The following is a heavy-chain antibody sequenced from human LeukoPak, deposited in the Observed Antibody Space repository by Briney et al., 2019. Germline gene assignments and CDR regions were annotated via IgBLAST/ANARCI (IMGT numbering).Heavy chain of an antibody. CDR1: GGSISSYY. D-gene: IGHD5-24*01. CDR3: ARDRGGDGYNYRLDY. J-gene: IGHJ4*02. CDR2: IYYSGST. V-gene: IGHV4-59*01. Sequence: SETLSLTCTVSGGSISSYYWSWIRQPPGKGLEWIGYIYYSGSTNYNPSLKSRVTISVDTSKNQFSLKLSSVTAADTAVYYCARDRGGDGYNYRLDYWGQGTLVTVSS.